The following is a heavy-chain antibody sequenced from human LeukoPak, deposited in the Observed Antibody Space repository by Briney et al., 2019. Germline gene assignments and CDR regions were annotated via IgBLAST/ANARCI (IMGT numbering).Heavy chain of an antibody. CDR1: GYPFTIYW. Sequence: GESLKISCKGSGYPFTIYWIGWVRPMPGKGLEWMGIIYPGDSDTRYSPSFQGQVTISADKSISTAYLQWSSLKASDTATYYCARWYRSSWYYFDYWGQGTLVTVSS. CDR2: IYPGDSDT. D-gene: IGHD6-13*01. V-gene: IGHV5-51*01. J-gene: IGHJ4*02. CDR3: ARWYRSSWYYFDY.